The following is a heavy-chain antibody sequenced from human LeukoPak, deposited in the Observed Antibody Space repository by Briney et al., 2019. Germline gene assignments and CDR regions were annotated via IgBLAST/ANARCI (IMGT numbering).Heavy chain of an antibody. J-gene: IGHJ4*02. V-gene: IGHV4-30-4*08. CDR2: IYYSGNT. Sequence: PSETLSLTCTVSGGSISSGDYYWSWIRQPPGKGLEWIGYIYYSGNTYYNPSLKSRVTISVDTSKNQFSLKLSSVTAADTAVYYCARQKRNSSGWYGDYWGQGTLATVSS. CDR3: ARQKRNSSGWYGDY. D-gene: IGHD6-19*01. CDR1: GGSISSGDYY.